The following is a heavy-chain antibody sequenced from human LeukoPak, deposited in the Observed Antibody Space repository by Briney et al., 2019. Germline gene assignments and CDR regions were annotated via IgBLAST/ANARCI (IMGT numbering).Heavy chain of an antibody. CDR2: INPNSGGT. D-gene: IGHD6-13*01. CDR1: GYTFTDYY. V-gene: IGHV1-2*02. Sequence: ASVKVSCKASGYTFTDYYMHWVRQAPGQGLEWMGWINPNSGGTNSAQRVQGRVTMARDTSISTAYMELSRLRSDDTAVYHCARSREATAGPFDYWGQGTLVTVSS. CDR3: ARSREATAGPFDY. J-gene: IGHJ4*02.